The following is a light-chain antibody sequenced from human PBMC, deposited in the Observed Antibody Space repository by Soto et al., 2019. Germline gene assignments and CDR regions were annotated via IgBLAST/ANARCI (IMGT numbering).Light chain of an antibody. CDR2: GAS. CDR1: QSVSSN. Sequence: EIVLTQSPATLSSSPGERATLSCRASQSVSSNLAWYQQKPGQAPRLLIYGASTRATGIPARFSGSGSGTEFTLTISSLQSEDFAVYYCQQYNNWPRWTFGQGTKVDNK. J-gene: IGKJ1*01. CDR3: QQYNNWPRWT. V-gene: IGKV3-15*01.